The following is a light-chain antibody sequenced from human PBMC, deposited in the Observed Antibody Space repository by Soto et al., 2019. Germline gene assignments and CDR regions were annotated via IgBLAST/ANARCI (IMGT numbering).Light chain of an antibody. V-gene: IGKV2-29*03. CDR3: MQGKDPPYT. CDR1: QSLLHSDGKTY. J-gene: IGKJ2*01. Sequence: DIVLTQTPLSLSVISGQPASISCKSSQSLLHSDGKTYLFWYLQKPGQSPQLLICEVSNRFSGVPDRFSGSGSGTDFTLKISRVEAEDVGLYYCMQGKDPPYTFGQGTKLEIK. CDR2: EVS.